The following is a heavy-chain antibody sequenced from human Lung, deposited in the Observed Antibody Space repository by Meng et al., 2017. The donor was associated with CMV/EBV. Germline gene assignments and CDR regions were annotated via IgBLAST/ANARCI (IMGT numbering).Heavy chain of an antibody. D-gene: IGHD3-22*01. CDR3: ARGSTSVTMIVVVITAASLAYDS. Sequence: GSLRLXCAVYGGSFSGYDWSWIRQSPGKGLEWIGEINHRGSTNYNPSLKSRLTISVDTSKNQFSLKLNSVTAADTAVYYCARGSTSVTMIVVVITAASLAYDSXGQGXLVTVSS. CDR2: INHRGST. CDR1: GGSFSGYD. V-gene: IGHV4-34*01. J-gene: IGHJ4*02.